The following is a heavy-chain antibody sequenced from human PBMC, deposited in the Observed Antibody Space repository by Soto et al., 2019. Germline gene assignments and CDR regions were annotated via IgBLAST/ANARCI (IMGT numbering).Heavy chain of an antibody. V-gene: IGHV1-69*01. D-gene: IGHD1-26*01. CDR2: IIPIFGTA. CDR3: ARDRGSYGPNYYYYYGMDV. CDR1: GGTFSSYA. J-gene: IGHJ6*02. Sequence: QVQLVQSGAEVKKPGSSVKVSCKASGGTFSSYAISWVRQAPGQGLEWMGGIIPIFGTANYEQTFKGRVTITADESTNTAYMELRSMRSEDTAVYYCARDRGSYGPNYYYYYGMDVWGQGTTVTVSS.